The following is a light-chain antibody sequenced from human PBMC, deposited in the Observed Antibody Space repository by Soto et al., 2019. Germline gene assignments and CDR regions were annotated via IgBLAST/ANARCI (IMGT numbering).Light chain of an antibody. CDR2: DAS. CDR3: QQYNSYSPAT. CDR1: QGIRRW. V-gene: IGKV1-5*01. Sequence: IRMPQSPSSLSASTGDRVPITCRASQGIRRWLAWYQQKPGKAPKLLIFDASTLESGVPSRFSGRGSETEFTLTISSLQPDDFAAYYCQQYNSYSPATFGQGTKVDIK. J-gene: IGKJ1*01.